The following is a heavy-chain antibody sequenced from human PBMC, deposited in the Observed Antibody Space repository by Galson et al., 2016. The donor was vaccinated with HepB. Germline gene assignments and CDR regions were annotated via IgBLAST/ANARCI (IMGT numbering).Heavy chain of an antibody. D-gene: IGHD6-19*01. CDR3: AREGSGWYNGMDV. V-gene: IGHV4-59*01. CDR2: IYNSGSA. Sequence: SETLSLTCTVSGGSLSGYYWSWIRQPPGKELEWIGYIYNSGSATYNPSLKSRVTISVDRSKNQVSLRLTSVTAADTAVYYCAREGSGWYNGMDVWGQGTTVIVFS. J-gene: IGHJ6*02. CDR1: GGSLSGYY.